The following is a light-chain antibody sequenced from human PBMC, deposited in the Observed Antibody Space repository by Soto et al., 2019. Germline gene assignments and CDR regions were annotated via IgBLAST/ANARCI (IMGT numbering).Light chain of an antibody. CDR1: QSVSSTY. CDR2: GAS. V-gene: IGKV3-20*01. CDR3: QQYGSSPWT. Sequence: ETVLTQSPGTLSLSPGERATLSCRASQSVSSTYLAWYQQKPGQAPRLLIYGASSRATGIPDRFSGSGSGTDFTLTISRLGPEDFAVYFCQQYGSSPWTFGRGTKVEIK. J-gene: IGKJ1*01.